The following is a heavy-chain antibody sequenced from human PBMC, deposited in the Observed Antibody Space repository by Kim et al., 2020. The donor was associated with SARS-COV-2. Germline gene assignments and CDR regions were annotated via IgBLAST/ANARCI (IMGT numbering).Heavy chain of an antibody. CDR1: GFTFSGSV. CDR3: VRRDDMSGYYSPGD. V-gene: IGHV3-73*01. CDR2: IRSKTNNYAT. J-gene: IGHJ4*01. Sequence: GGSLRLSCAASGFTFSGSVIHWVRQASGKGLEWVGHIRSKTNNYATSYGASVKGRFTFSRDDSTNREYLQMNSMKTEDAAVYYCVRRDDMSGYYSPGDWGQGSSVTVSA. D-gene: IGHD3-22*01.